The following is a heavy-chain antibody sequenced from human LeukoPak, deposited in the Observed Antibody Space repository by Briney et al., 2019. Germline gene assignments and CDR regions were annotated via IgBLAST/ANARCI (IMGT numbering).Heavy chain of an antibody. D-gene: IGHD3-10*01. CDR1: GFTFRSYA. CDR2: IKQDGSEK. V-gene: IGHV3-7*01. Sequence: GGSLRLSCGASGFTFRSYAMSWVRQAPGKGLEWVANIKQDGSEKYYVDSVKGRFTISRDNAKNSLYLQMNSLRAEDTAVYYCARDAYGSGFFDYWGQGTLVTVSS. CDR3: ARDAYGSGFFDY. J-gene: IGHJ4*02.